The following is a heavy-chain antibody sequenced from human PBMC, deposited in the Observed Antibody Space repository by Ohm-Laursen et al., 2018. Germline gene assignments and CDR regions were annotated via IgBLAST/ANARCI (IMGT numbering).Heavy chain of an antibody. V-gene: IGHV4-59*12. CDR2: IYYSGST. D-gene: IGHD4-23*01. CDR3: ARSGKIIY. Sequence: GTLSLTCTVSGGSISSYYWSWIRQPPGKGLEWIGYIYYSGSTTYNPSLKSRVTISVDTSKNQFSLKLSSVTAADTAVYYCARSGKIIYWGQGTLVTVSS. J-gene: IGHJ4*02. CDR1: GGSISSYY.